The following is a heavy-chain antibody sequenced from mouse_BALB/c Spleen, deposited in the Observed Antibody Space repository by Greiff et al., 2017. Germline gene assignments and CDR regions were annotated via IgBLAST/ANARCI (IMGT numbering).Heavy chain of an antibody. CDR1: GYAFSSYW. J-gene: IGHJ3*01. CDR3: ARSVYGYDWFAY. Sequence: VQLQQSGAELVRPGSSVKISCKASGYAFSSYWMNWVKQRPGQGLEWIGQIYPGDGDTNYNGKFKGKATLTADKSSSTAYMQLSSLTSEDSAVYFCARSVYGYDWFAYWGQGTLVTVSA. V-gene: IGHV1-80*01. D-gene: IGHD1-2*01. CDR2: IYPGDGDT.